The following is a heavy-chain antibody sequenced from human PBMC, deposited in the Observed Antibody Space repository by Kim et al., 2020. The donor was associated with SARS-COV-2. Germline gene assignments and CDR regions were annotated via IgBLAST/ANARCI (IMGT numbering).Heavy chain of an antibody. V-gene: IGHV4-59*13. J-gene: IGHJ4*02. CDR1: GGSISSYY. D-gene: IGHD6-6*01. CDR3: ARGWRAARLDY. CDR2: IYYSGST. Sequence: SETLSLTCTVSGGSISSYYWSWIRQPPGKGLEWIGYIYYSGSTNYNPSLKSRVTISVDTSKNQFSLKLSSVTAADTAVYYCARGWRAARLDYWGQGTLVTVSS.